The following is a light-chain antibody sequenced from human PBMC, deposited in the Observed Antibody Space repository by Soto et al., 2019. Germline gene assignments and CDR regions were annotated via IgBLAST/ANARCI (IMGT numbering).Light chain of an antibody. V-gene: IGKV3-11*01. J-gene: IGKJ5*01. Sequence: EIMLTQSPATLSVSPEDRVTLSCRASQSVDINLAWYQQRPGQAPRLLIYDASNRATGIPARFSGSGSGTDFTLTISSLEPEDFAVYYCQQRSNWLITFGQGTRLE. CDR2: DAS. CDR3: QQRSNWLIT. CDR1: QSVDIN.